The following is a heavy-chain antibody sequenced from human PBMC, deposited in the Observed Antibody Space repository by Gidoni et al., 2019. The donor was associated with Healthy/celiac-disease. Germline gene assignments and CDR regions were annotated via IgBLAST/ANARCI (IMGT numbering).Heavy chain of an antibody. CDR1: GYSFTSSW. V-gene: IGHV5-51*03. Sequence: EVQLVQSGAEVKKPGESLTISCKVSGYSFTSSWIGWVRQMPGKGLEWMGIIYPGDSDTRYSPSFQGQVTISADKSISTAYLQWSSLKASDTAMYYCARLLLTNDYGDYNWFDPWGQGTLVTVSS. CDR2: IYPGDSDT. CDR3: ARLLLTNDYGDYNWFDP. D-gene: IGHD4-17*01. J-gene: IGHJ5*02.